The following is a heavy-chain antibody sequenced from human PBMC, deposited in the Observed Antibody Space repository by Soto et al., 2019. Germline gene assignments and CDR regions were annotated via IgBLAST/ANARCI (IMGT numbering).Heavy chain of an antibody. V-gene: IGHV4-59*08. J-gene: IGHJ4*01. Sequence: PSETLSLTCNVSGRPTSSYYWSWFRQPPGQGLEWVGYIYYPGTTTCTPSLRSRVAISVDASKSQFSLDLRSVTAADTAVYYFARLGDYYQAFDSWGHGALVTVSS. D-gene: IGHD3-22*01. CDR1: GRPTSSYY. CDR2: IYYPGTT. CDR3: ARLGDYYQAFDS.